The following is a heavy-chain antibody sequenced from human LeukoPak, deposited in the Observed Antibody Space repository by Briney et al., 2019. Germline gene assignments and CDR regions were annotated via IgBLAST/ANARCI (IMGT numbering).Heavy chain of an antibody. D-gene: IGHD4-17*01. CDR2: IIPILGIA. CDR1: GGTFSSYA. V-gene: IGHV1-69*04. Sequence: SVKVSCKASGGTFSSYAISWVRQAPGQGLEWMGRIIPILGIANYAQKFQGRVTITADKSTSTAYMELSSLRSEDTAVYYCASGYGDYVWYFDYWGQGTLVTVSS. J-gene: IGHJ4*02. CDR3: ASGYGDYVWYFDY.